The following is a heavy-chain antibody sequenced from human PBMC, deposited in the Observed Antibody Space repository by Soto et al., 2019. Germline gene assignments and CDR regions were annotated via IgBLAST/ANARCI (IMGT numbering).Heavy chain of an antibody. Sequence: GGSLRLSCAASGFTFSSYGMHCVRQAPGKGLECVAVISYDGSNKYYADSVKGRFTISRDNSKNTLYLQMNSLRAEDTAVYYCAKDLAWLAKPYYYGMDVSGQGTTVTVSS. D-gene: IGHD6-19*01. J-gene: IGHJ6*02. CDR3: AKDLAWLAKPYYYGMDV. V-gene: IGHV3-30*18. CDR1: GFTFSSYG. CDR2: ISYDGSNK.